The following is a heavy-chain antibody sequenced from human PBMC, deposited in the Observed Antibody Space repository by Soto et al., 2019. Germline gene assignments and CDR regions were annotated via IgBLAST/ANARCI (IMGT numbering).Heavy chain of an antibody. D-gene: IGHD3-3*01. V-gene: IGHV1-3*01. CDR2: INAGNGNT. J-gene: IGHJ3*02. CDR1: GYTFTSYA. Sequence: ASVKVSCKASGYTFTSYAMHWVRQAPGQRLEWMGWINAGNGNTKYSQKFQGRVTITRDTSASTAYMELSSLRSEDTAVYYCARVLGQGFGVVISPHHAFDIWGQGTRVTVAS. CDR3: ARVLGQGFGVVISPHHAFDI.